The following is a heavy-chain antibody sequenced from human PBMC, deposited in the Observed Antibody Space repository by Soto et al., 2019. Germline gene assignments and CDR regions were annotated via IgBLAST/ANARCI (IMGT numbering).Heavy chain of an antibody. D-gene: IGHD3-10*01. CDR2: LSSGGGST. CDR1: GFSFSTYA. V-gene: IGHV3-23*01. CDR3: AKSYSSGSGSYYPFDC. Sequence: EVQLLESGGGLVQPGGSLRLSCAASGFSFSTYAMSWVRQAPGKGLEWVSALSSGGGSTYSADSVKGRFIISRDNXKXXVYLQLISLRYEDTAVYYCAKSYSSGSGSYYPFDCWGQGTLVTVSS. J-gene: IGHJ4*02.